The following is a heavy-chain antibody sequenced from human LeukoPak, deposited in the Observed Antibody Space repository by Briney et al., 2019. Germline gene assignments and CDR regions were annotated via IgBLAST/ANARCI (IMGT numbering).Heavy chain of an antibody. Sequence: GGSLRLSCAASGFTFSSYVMHWVRQAPGKGLEWVAFIRYDGSYKYFADSVKGRFTISRDNSKNTLYLQMNSLRAEDTAVYYCAKDTPGMVRGHFDYWGQGNLITVSS. CDR2: IRYDGSYK. J-gene: IGHJ4*02. D-gene: IGHD3-10*01. V-gene: IGHV3-30*02. CDR3: AKDTPGMVRGHFDY. CDR1: GFTFSSYV.